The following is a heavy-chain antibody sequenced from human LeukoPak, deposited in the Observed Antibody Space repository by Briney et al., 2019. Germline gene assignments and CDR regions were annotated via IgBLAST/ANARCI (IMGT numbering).Heavy chain of an antibody. J-gene: IGHJ3*02. CDR3: ARDAPIVVVPADAFDI. CDR2: ISSSSSTI. D-gene: IGHD2-2*01. CDR1: GFTFSSYS. Sequence: GSLRLSCAASGFTFSSYSMNWVRQAPGKGLEWVSYISSSSSTIYYADSVKGRFTISRDNAKNSLYLQMTSLRAEDTAVYYCARDAPIVVVPADAFDIWGQGTMVTVSS. V-gene: IGHV3-48*01.